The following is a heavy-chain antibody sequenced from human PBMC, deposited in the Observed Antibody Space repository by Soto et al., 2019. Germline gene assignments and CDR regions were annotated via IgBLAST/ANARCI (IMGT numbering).Heavy chain of an antibody. J-gene: IGHJ4*02. CDR3: AKVSDIVVVIATIGY. D-gene: IGHD2-21*01. CDR2: ISGSGGST. CDR1: GFTFSSYA. Sequence: GGSLRLSCAASGFTFSSYAMSWVRQAPGKGLEWVSAISGSGGSTYYADSVKGRFTISRDNSKNTLYLQMNSLRAEDTAVYYCAKVSDIVVVIATIGYWGQGTLVTVSS. V-gene: IGHV3-23*01.